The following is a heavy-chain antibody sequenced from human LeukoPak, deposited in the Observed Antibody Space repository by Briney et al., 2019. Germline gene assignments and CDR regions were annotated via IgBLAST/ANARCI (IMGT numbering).Heavy chain of an antibody. CDR3: ARRALLWFGDAIPNNWFDP. J-gene: IGHJ5*02. CDR1: GGSINSRSYY. V-gene: IGHV4-39*01. D-gene: IGHD3-10*01. Sequence: SETLSLTCTVSGGSINSRSYYWGWVRQPPGRGLEWLGSIYYSGTTYYNPSLKSRVTISVDTSKNQFSLQLSSVTAADTALYFCARRALLWFGDAIPNNWFDPWGQGTLVTVSS. CDR2: IYYSGTT.